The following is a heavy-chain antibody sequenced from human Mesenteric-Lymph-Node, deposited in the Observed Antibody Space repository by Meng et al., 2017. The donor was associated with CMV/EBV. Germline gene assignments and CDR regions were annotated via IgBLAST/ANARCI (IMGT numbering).Heavy chain of an antibody. CDR2: IYSGGST. V-gene: IGHV3-66*02. J-gene: IGHJ4*02. Sequence: GESLKISCAASGFTFSSYAMSWVRQAPGKGLEWVSVIYSGGSTYYADSVKGRFTISRDNSKNTLYLQMNSLRAEDTAVYYCARGRSSGLKVDYWGQGTLVTVSS. CDR3: ARGRSSGLKVDY. D-gene: IGHD6-19*01. CDR1: GFTFSSYA.